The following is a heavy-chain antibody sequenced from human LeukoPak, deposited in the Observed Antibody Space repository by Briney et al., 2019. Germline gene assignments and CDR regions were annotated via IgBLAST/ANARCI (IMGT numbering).Heavy chain of an antibody. J-gene: IGHJ2*01. V-gene: IGHV1-18*01. Sequence: ASVKVSCKTSGYTFTTYSISWVRQAPGQGLEWMGWINTHNGDTNYAQKLQGRVTMTTDTSTSTAYMELRSLRSDDTAMYYCARGCSSTSCLARNWYFDLWGRGTLVTVSS. CDR2: INTHNGDT. D-gene: IGHD2-2*01. CDR3: ARGCSSTSCLARNWYFDL. CDR1: GYTFTTYS.